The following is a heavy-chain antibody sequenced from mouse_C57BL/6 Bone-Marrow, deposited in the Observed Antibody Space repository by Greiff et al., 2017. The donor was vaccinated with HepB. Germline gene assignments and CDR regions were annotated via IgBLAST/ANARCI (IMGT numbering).Heavy chain of an antibody. Sequence: EVQLQQSGPELVKPGASVKISCKASGYSFTDYNMNWVKQSNGKSLEWIGVINPNYGTTSYNQKFKGKATLTVAQSSSTAYMQLNSLTSEDSAVYYCAKESTMVTTGFAYWGQGTLVTVSA. CDR3: AKESTMVTTGFAY. V-gene: IGHV1-39*01. CDR1: GYSFTDYN. D-gene: IGHD2-2*01. CDR2: INPNYGTT. J-gene: IGHJ3*01.